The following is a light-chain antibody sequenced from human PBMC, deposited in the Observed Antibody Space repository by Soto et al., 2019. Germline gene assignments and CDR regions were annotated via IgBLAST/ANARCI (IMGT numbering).Light chain of an antibody. V-gene: IGKV1-5*01. CDR2: AAS. Sequence: IQMTQSASTLSASVGDRVSITCGASQSISDWLAWYQQKPGKAPKLLIYAASSLETGVPSRFSASGSGTEFTLTITSLQPDDFATYYCQQYNTYLYTFGQGTKVYIK. CDR3: QQYNTYLYT. CDR1: QSISDW. J-gene: IGKJ2*01.